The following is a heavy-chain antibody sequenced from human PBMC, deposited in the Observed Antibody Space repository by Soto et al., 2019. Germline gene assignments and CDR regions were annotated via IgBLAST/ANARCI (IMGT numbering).Heavy chain of an antibody. D-gene: IGHD2-15*01. V-gene: IGHV3-23*01. Sequence: EVQLLESGGGLVQPGGSLRLSCAASGFTFSGYAMSWVRQAPGKGLEWVSGISGSGGSTYYADSVKGRFTISRDNSKNTLYLQMNSLRAEDTAVYYCAKVPLIVVVVAATLGHFDYWGQGTLVTVSS. J-gene: IGHJ4*02. CDR1: GFTFSGYA. CDR3: AKVPLIVVVVAATLGHFDY. CDR2: ISGSGGST.